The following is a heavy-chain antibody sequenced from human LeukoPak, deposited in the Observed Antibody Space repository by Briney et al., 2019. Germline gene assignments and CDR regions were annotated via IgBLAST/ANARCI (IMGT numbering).Heavy chain of an antibody. J-gene: IGHJ4*01. Sequence: ASVKVSCKASGYTLTVYYIHWVRQAPGQGLEWMGRINPNSGDTNFAQKFQGRVTMTRDTSISTAYMDLSGLRPDDTAVYYCAREGSGYAYGRGSYFDYWGHGILVTVSS. V-gene: IGHV1-2*06. CDR3: AREGSGYAYGRGSYFDY. D-gene: IGHD5-12*01. CDR2: INPNSGDT. CDR1: GYTLTVYY.